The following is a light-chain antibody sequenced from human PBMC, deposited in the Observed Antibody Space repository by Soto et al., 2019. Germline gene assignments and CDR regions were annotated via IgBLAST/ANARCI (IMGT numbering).Light chain of an antibody. CDR2: AAS. V-gene: IGKV1-39*01. CDR3: QQSYSTPYT. Sequence: DIQMTQSPSSLSASVGDRVTITCRASQSISSYLNWYQQKPGKAPKLLIYAASSLLSGVPSRFSGSGSGTDFTLTISSLQAEDLATFYCQQSYSTPYTFGQGTKLEIK. CDR1: QSISSY. J-gene: IGKJ2*01.